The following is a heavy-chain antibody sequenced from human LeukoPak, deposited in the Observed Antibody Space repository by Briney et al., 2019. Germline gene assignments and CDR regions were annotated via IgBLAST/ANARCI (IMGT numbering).Heavy chain of an antibody. CDR3: ATGIGVYDILTGYSYRDY. CDR1: GFSFDDYG. V-gene: IGHV3-23*01. J-gene: IGHJ4*02. D-gene: IGHD3-9*01. Sequence: PGGSLRLSCAASGFSFDDYGMTWVRQAPGKGLEWVSAISGSGGSTYYADSVKGRFTISRDSSKNTLYLQMNSLRAEDTAVYYCATGIGVYDILTGYSYRDYWGQGTLVTVSS. CDR2: ISGSGGST.